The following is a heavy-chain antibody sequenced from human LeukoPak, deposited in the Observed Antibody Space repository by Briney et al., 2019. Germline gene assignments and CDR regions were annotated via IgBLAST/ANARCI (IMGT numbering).Heavy chain of an antibody. D-gene: IGHD2-15*01. CDR3: ARDYCSGGSCYSGLDY. J-gene: IGHJ4*02. V-gene: IGHV3-23*01. Sequence: PGGSLRLSCAASGFTFSSYAMSWVRQAPGKGLEWVSAISGSGGSTYYADSVKGRFTISRDNSKNTLYLQMNSLRAEDTAVYYCARDYCSGGSCYSGLDYWGQGTPVTVSS. CDR2: ISGSGGST. CDR1: GFTFSSYA.